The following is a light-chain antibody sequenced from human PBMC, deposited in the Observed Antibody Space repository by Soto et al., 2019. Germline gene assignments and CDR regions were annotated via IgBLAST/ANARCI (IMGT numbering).Light chain of an antibody. J-gene: IGLJ1*01. V-gene: IGLV2-14*01. CDR1: STDFGGQNY. Sequence: QSVLTQPASVSGSLGQSITISCTGTSTDFGGQNYVSWYQQHPGRAPKLILYEVSNRPSGVSNRFAGSKSGNTASLTISGLQPYAVADYCCRSYTDVVTLEVFRPGTK. CDR3: RSYTDVVTLEV. CDR2: EVS.